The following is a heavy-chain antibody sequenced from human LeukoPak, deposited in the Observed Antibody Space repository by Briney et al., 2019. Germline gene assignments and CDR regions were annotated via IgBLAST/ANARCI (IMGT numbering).Heavy chain of an antibody. V-gene: IGHV4-4*02. CDR3: ASNWNYYRRGALGY. Sequence: PSETLSLTCAVSGGSISSHNWWSWVRQPPGKGLEWIGEIYHSGSTNYNPSLKSRVTISVDTSKNQFSLKLSSVTAADTAVYYCASNWNYYRRGALGYWGQGTLVTVSS. CDR2: IYHSGST. CDR1: GGSISSHNW. J-gene: IGHJ4*02. D-gene: IGHD1-7*01.